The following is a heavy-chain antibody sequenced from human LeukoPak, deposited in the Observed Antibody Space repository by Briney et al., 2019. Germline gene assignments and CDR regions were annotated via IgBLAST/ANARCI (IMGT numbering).Heavy chain of an antibody. CDR3: ASLNDYGDSPFDY. Sequence: GGSLRLSCAASGFTVSSNYMSWVRQAPGKGLEWVSVIYSGGSTYYADSVKGRFTISRDNSKNTLYLQMNSLRAEDTAVYYCASLNDYGDSPFDYWGQGTLVTVSS. CDR2: IYSGGST. D-gene: IGHD4-17*01. J-gene: IGHJ4*02. V-gene: IGHV3-66*01. CDR1: GFTVSSNY.